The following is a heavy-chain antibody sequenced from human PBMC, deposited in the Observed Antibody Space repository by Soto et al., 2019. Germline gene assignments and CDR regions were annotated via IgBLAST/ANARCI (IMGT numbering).Heavy chain of an antibody. V-gene: IGHV2-5*02. CDR1: GFSLSTSGVG. D-gene: IGHD2-15*01. Sequence: QITLKESGPTLVKPTQTLTLTCTFSGFSLSTSGVGVGWIRQPPGKALEWLALIYWDDDKRYSPSLKSRLTITKDTSKNPVVLTMTNMDPVDTATYYCAHRRSCSGGSCYSVYFQHWGQGTLVTVSS. CDR3: AHRRSCSGGSCYSVYFQH. J-gene: IGHJ1*01. CDR2: IYWDDDK.